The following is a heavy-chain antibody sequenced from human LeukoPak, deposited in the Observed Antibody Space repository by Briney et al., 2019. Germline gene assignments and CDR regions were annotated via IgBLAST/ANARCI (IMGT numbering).Heavy chain of an antibody. V-gene: IGHV3-33*01. J-gene: IGHJ4*02. Sequence: PGGSLRLSCQASGFTFSSYGMHWVRQAPGKGLEWVAVIWYDGSNKYYADSVKGRFTISRDNSKNTLYLQMNSLRAEDTAVYYCAREHGGGNAHLDYWGQGTLVTVSS. CDR3: AREHGGGNAHLDY. CDR2: IWYDGSNK. D-gene: IGHD4-23*01. CDR1: GFTFSSYG.